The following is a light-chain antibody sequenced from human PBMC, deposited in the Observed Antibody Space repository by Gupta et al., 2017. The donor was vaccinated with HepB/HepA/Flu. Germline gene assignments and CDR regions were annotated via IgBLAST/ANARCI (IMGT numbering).Light chain of an antibody. CDR1: RSVGVN. CDR3: QHDNMCPLT. Sequence: EIVMKQSPATLSVSPEERATLSCGAGRSVGVNFAWYQQKPGQAPRLLIYGASNRATGMPDRFSGNGSGTEFTLNIAGLQSEDSAVYYCQHDNMCPLTFGRGTKVEIK. CDR2: GAS. J-gene: IGKJ4*01. V-gene: IGKV3-15*01.